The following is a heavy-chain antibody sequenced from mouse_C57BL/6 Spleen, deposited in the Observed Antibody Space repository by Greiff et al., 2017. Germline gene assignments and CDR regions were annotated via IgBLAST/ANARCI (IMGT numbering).Heavy chain of an antibody. CDR3: ASYYYGRDYFDY. CDR1: GYTFTSYT. J-gene: IGHJ2*01. D-gene: IGHD1-1*01. V-gene: IGHV1-4*01. Sequence: QVQLKQSGAELARPGASVKMSCKASGYTFTSYTMHWVKQRPGQGLEWIGYINPSSGYTKYNQKFKDKATLTADKSSSTAYMQLSSLTSEDSAVYYCASYYYGRDYFDYWGQGTTLTVSS. CDR2: INPSSGYT.